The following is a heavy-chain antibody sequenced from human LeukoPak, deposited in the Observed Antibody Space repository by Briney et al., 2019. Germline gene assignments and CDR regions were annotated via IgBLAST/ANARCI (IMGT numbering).Heavy chain of an antibody. CDR3: ARGAVVVPNWFDP. D-gene: IGHD2-2*01. J-gene: IGHJ5*02. CDR1: GGSISSGSFY. V-gene: IGHV4-61*02. Sequence: SQTLSLTCTVSGGSISSGSFYWSWIRQPAGKGLEWIGRIYTTGRTNYNPSLKSRVTISVDTSKNQFSLKLSSVTAADTAVYYCARGAVVVPNWFDPWGQGTLVTVPS. CDR2: IYTTGRT.